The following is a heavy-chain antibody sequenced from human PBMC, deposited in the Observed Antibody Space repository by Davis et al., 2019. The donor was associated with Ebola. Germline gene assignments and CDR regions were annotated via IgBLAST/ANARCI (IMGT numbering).Heavy chain of an antibody. J-gene: IGHJ6*02. V-gene: IGHV4-4*02. CDR3: ARDISVGVTIIRSYGMDV. Sequence: GSLRLSCAVSGGSISSSNWWSWVRQPPGKGLEWIGEIYHSGSTNYNPSLKSRVTISVDKSKNQFSLTLSSVTAADTAVYYCARDISVGVTIIRSYGMDVWGQGTTVTVSS. D-gene: IGHD1-26*01. CDR1: GGSISSSNW. CDR2: IYHSGST.